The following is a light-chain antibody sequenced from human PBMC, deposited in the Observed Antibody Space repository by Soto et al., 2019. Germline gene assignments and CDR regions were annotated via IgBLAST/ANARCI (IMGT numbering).Light chain of an antibody. CDR2: GSS. CDR3: QQYNNWGLS. V-gene: IGKV3D-15*01. J-gene: IGKJ4*01. Sequence: IVMTQSPATPSVSPGEGVTLSCRASENVGTNVAWYQQKPGQAPRLLIYGSSTRATGIPATFSGSGSGTEFTLTISSLQSEESAVYYCQQYNNWGLSFGGGTKVEIK. CDR1: ENVGTN.